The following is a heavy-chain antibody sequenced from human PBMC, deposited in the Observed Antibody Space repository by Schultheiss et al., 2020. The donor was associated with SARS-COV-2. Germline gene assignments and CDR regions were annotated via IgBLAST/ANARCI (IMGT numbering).Heavy chain of an antibody. CDR3: ASSERYRQWLVQNYYYYYGMDV. J-gene: IGHJ6*02. CDR1: GYTFTSYG. Sequence: ASVKVSCKASGYTFTSYGISWVRQAPGQGLEWMGWISAYNGNTNYAQKLQGRVTMSTDTSTSTAYMELRSLRSDDTAVYYCASSERYRQWLVQNYYYYYGMDVWGQGTTVTVSS. D-gene: IGHD6-19*01. V-gene: IGHV1-18*01. CDR2: ISAYNGNT.